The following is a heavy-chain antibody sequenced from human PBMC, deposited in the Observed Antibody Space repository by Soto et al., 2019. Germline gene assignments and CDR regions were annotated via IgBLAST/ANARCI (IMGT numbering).Heavy chain of an antibody. Sequence: GGSLRLSCAASGFTFSSYAMHWVRQAPGKGLEWVAVISGSGGSTYYADSVKGRFTISRDNSKNTLYLQMNSLRAEDTAVYYCAKDSPTLLRFLEWLPHYYYGMDVWGQGTTVTVSS. CDR1: GFTFSSYA. CDR2: ISGSGGST. V-gene: IGHV3-23*01. CDR3: AKDSPTLLRFLEWLPHYYYGMDV. J-gene: IGHJ6*02. D-gene: IGHD3-3*01.